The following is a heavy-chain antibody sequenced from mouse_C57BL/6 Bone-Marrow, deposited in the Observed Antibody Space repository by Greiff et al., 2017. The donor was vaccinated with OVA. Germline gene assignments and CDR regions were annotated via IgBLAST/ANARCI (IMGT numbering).Heavy chain of an antibody. Sequence: EVKVVESGGGLVKPGGSLKLSCAASGFTFSSYAMSWVRQTPEKRLEWVATISDGGSYTYYPDNVKGRFTISRDNAKNNLYLQMSHLKSEDTAMYYCARGGYGNYYFDYWGQGTTLTVSS. J-gene: IGHJ2*01. CDR2: ISDGGSYT. CDR1: GFTFSSYA. CDR3: ARGGYGNYYFDY. V-gene: IGHV5-4*03. D-gene: IGHD2-10*02.